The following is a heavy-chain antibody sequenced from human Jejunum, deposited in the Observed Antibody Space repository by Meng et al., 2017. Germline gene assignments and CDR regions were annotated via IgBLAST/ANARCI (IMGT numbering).Heavy chain of an antibody. D-gene: IGHD2-15*01. Sequence: LGLKAPGPGRVQPSETRSLTCSVSGDSMNSRNYYWGWICQPPGMGLEWIGTVHNSGSFFYNPSLKSRVTISVDMSKNQISLKLTSVTAADTALYFCARDIARNWFYSWGQGTLVTVSS. CDR1: GDSMNSRNYY. CDR3: ARDIARNWFYS. J-gene: IGHJ5*02. V-gene: IGHV4-39*07. CDR2: VHNSGSF.